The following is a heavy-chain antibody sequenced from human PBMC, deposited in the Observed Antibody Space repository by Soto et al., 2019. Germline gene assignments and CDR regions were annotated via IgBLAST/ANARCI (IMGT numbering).Heavy chain of an antibody. CDR1: GGSFSGYY. V-gene: IGHV4-34*01. D-gene: IGHD3-10*01. Sequence: SETLSLTCAVYGGSFSGYYWSWIRQPPGKGLEWIGEINHSGSTNYNPSLKSRVTISVDTSKNQFSLKLSSVTAADTAVYYCARGSMVRGGPGVWGQGTLVTVSS. CDR2: INHSGST. CDR3: ARGSMVRGGPGV. J-gene: IGHJ4*02.